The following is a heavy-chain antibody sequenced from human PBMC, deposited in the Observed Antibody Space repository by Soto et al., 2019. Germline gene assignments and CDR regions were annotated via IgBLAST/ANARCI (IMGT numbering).Heavy chain of an antibody. CDR3: AICSKVYSSSSPRFDY. CDR2: INPSGGST. V-gene: IGHV1-46*01. J-gene: IGHJ4*02. D-gene: IGHD6-6*01. CDR1: GYTFTSYY. Sequence: ASVKVYCKASGYTFTSYYMHWVRQAPGQGLEWMGIINPSGGSTSYAQKFQGRVTMTRDTSTSTVYMELSSLRSEDTAVYYCAICSKVYSSSSPRFDYWGQGTLVTVSS.